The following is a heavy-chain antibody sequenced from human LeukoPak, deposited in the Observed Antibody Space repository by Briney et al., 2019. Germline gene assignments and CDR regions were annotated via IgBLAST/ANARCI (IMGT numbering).Heavy chain of an antibody. D-gene: IGHD2-2*02. J-gene: IGHJ4*02. CDR2: VSYDGRII. CDR1: GFTFSSHA. CDR3: ARDLSRTYTVDY. Sequence: SGGSLRLSCAVSGFTFSSHAMHWVRQAPGKGLEWVAFVSYDGRIISYADFVKGRFTISRDNSRNTLYLQMNSLRAEDTALYFCARDLSRTYTVDYWGQGTLVTVSS. V-gene: IGHV3-30*04.